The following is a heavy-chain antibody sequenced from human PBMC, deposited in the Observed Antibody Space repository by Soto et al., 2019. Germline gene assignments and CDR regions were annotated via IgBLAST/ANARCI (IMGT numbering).Heavy chain of an antibody. CDR2: MTPISGET. J-gene: IGHJ4*01. D-gene: IGHD1-20*01. Sequence: QVQLVQSGAEVKKPGASVKVSCKASGYSFTSYDINWVRQASGQGLEWLGWMTPISGETGYAQKFKGRVSMTRDTSTSTAYVELSSLTYEDSAIYYCARNKWNTGDFDYWGHGTLVTVSS. CDR1: GYSFTSYD. V-gene: IGHV1-8*01. CDR3: ARNKWNTGDFDY.